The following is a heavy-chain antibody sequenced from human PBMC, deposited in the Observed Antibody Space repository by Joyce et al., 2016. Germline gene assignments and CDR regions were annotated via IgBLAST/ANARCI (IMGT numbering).Heavy chain of an antibody. V-gene: IGHV5-10-1*01. J-gene: IGHJ5*02. CDR3: ARHVTDWFDP. CDR2: IDPRASYT. D-gene: IGHD3-10*02. Sequence: ISWGRQVPGKGREWMGRIDPRASYTDYSPSFEGHVTITVYKTISAAYLQWSSLRASDTAIYYCARHVTDWFDPWGQGTLVTVSS.